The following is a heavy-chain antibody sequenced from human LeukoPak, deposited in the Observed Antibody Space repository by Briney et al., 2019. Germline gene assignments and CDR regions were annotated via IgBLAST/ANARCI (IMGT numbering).Heavy chain of an antibody. Sequence: SVEVSCKASGGTFSSYAISWVRQAPGQGLEWMGGIIPIFGTANYAQKFQGRVTITADESTSTAYMELSSLRSEDTAVYYCARVGYYGSGSYYMTGQFDPWGQGTLVTVSS. J-gene: IGHJ5*02. CDR1: GGTFSSYA. CDR3: ARVGYYGSGSYYMTGQFDP. D-gene: IGHD3-10*01. CDR2: IIPIFGTA. V-gene: IGHV1-69*01.